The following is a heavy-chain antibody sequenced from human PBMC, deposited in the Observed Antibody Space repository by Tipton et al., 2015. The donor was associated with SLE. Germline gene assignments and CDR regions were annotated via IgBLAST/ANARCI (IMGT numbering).Heavy chain of an antibody. Sequence: TLSLTCTVSGVSISSGSYYWTWIRQPAGKGLDWIGHIYTSGSTNYNTSLQSRVTISVDTSKNQFSLKLRSVTAADTAVYYCARLPDYFDHWGQGALVTVSS. CDR1: GVSISSGSYY. J-gene: IGHJ4*02. CDR3: ARLPDYFDH. V-gene: IGHV4-61*09. CDR2: IYTSGST.